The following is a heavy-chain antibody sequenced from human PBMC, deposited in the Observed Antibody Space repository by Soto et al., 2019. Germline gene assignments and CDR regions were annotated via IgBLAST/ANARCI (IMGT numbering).Heavy chain of an antibody. D-gene: IGHD6-13*01. Sequence: QVQLVQSGAEVKKPGASVKVSCKASGYTFSSYGISWVRQAPGQGLEWMGWISVYTGNTNYVQKFQGRVTMTTDTSTSTAYMELRSLRSDDTAVCYCARDWSSITAAGTEGDYWGQGTLVTVSS. J-gene: IGHJ4*02. V-gene: IGHV1-18*01. CDR2: ISVYTGNT. CDR3: ARDWSSITAAGTEGDY. CDR1: GYTFSSYG.